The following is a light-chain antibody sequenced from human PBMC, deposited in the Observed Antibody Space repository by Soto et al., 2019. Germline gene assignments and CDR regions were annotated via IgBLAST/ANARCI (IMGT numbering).Light chain of an antibody. CDR3: CSYAGSYTDG. J-gene: IGLJ1*01. Sequence: LTQPRSVSGSPGQSVTISCTGTSSDVGGYNYVSWYQQHPGKAPKLMIYDVSKRPSGVPDRFSGSKSGNTASLTISGLQAEDEADYYCCSYAGSYTDGFGTGTKVTVL. CDR1: SSDVGGYNY. CDR2: DVS. V-gene: IGLV2-11*01.